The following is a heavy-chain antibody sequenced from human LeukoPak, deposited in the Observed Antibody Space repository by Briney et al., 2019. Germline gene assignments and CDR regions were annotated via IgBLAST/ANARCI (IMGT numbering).Heavy chain of an antibody. CDR3: AKDGSDFLGDYYFDY. V-gene: IGHV3-30*02. CDR1: GFTFSSYG. D-gene: IGHD3-16*01. J-gene: IGHJ4*02. CDR2: IRYDGSNK. Sequence: GGSLRLSCAASGFTFSSYGMHWVRQAPGKGLEWVAFIRYDGSNKYYADSVKGRFTISRDNSKNTLYLQMNSLRAEDTAVYYCAKDGSDFLGDYYFDYWGQGTLVTVSS.